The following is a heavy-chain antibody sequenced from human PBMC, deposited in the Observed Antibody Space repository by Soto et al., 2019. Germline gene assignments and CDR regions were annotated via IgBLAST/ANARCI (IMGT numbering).Heavy chain of an antibody. CDR3: ARAYGAGSYFSDY. V-gene: IGHV3-53*01. J-gene: IGHJ4*02. CDR2: IYSDGST. CDR1: ELTVSSNY. Sequence: EVHLVESGGGWIQPRGSLTLSCAASELTVSSNYMSWVRQAPGKGLEWVSVIYSDGSTYYADSVKGRFTISRDEFKNTLYLEMNSLRAEDTAVYYCARAYGAGSYFSDYWGQGTLVTVSS. D-gene: IGHD3-10*01.